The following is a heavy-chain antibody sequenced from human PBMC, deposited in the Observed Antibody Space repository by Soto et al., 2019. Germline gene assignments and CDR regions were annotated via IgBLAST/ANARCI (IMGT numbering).Heavy chain of an antibody. V-gene: IGHV3-30*04. CDR1: GFTFSGYA. D-gene: IGHD2-15*01. CDR3: VIQGGSPGIWDFDY. CDR2: TSYDENYK. J-gene: IGHJ4*02. Sequence: QVQLVESGGGVVQPGRSLRLSCAASGFTFSGYAMHWVRQAPGKGLEWVAATSYDENYKYYADAVEGRFTISRDNSRNTLFLQMNSLRTEDTAVYYCVIQGGSPGIWDFDYWGQGSLVTVSS.